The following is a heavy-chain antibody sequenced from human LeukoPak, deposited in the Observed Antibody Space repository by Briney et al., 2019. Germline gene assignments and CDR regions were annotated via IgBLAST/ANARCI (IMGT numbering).Heavy chain of an antibody. CDR1: GGSISSSTYY. CDR2: IYYSGST. J-gene: IGHJ6*03. Sequence: SETLSLTCTVSGGSISSSTYYWGWIRQPPGKGLEWLGTIYYSGSTYYNPSLKSRVTISVDTSKNKFSLKLRSVTAADTAVYYCARAVGSGSFQTYYYYMDVWGKGTTVTISS. CDR3: ARAVGSGSFQTYYYYMDV. D-gene: IGHD3-10*01. V-gene: IGHV4-39*07.